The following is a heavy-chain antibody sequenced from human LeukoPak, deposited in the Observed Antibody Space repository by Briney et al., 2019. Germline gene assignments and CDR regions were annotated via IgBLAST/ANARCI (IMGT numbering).Heavy chain of an antibody. CDR1: GYTFSRYG. CDR2: INPNSGGT. J-gene: IGHJ5*02. Sequence: ASVKVSCKASGYTFSRYGISWVRQAPGQGLEWMGWINPNSGGTNYAQKFQGRVTMTRDTSISTAYMELSRLRSDDTAVYYCARSRYYYDSSGPLLGWFDPWGQGTLVTVSS. CDR3: ARSRYYYDSSGPLLGWFDP. D-gene: IGHD3-22*01. V-gene: IGHV1-2*02.